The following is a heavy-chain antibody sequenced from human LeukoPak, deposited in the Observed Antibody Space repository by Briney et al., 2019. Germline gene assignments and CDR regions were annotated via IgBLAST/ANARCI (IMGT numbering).Heavy chain of an antibody. CDR2: ISYDGNKK. D-gene: IGHD3-10*01. Sequence: TGGSLRLSCAASGFTFSSYGMHWVRQAPGKGLEWVAVISYDGNKKFYADSVKGRFTISRGSSKNTLDLQMNSLREEDTAVYYCAKDLGGDLGGFDNWGQGTLVTVSS. CDR3: AKDLGGDLGGFDN. V-gene: IGHV3-30*18. J-gene: IGHJ4*02. CDR1: GFTFSSYG.